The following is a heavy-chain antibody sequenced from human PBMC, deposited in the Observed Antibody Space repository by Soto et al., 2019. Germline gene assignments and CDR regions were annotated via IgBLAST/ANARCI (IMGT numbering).Heavy chain of an antibody. J-gene: IGHJ5*02. CDR1: GGSISSGGYS. CDR3: ARDVYYYDSSGYEYNWFDP. D-gene: IGHD3-22*01. Sequence: SETLSLTCAVSGGSISSGGYSWSWIRQPPGKGLEWIGYIYHSGSTYYNPSLKSRVTISVDRSKNQFSLKLSSVTAADTAVYYCARDVYYYDSSGYEYNWFDPWGQGTLVTVSS. CDR2: IYHSGST. V-gene: IGHV4-30-2*01.